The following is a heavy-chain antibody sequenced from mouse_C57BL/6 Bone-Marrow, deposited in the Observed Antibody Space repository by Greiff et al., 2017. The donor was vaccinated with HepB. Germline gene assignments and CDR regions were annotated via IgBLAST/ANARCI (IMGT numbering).Heavy chain of an antibody. CDR2: IYPGSGST. Sequence: VQLQQPGAELVKPWASVKMSCKASGYTFTSYWITWVKQRPGQGLEWIGDIYPGSGSTNYNEKFKSKATLTVDTSSSTAYMQLSSLTSEDSAVYYCAPYYYGSSYVSLGYWGQGTTLTVSS. V-gene: IGHV1-55*01. CDR3: APYYYGSSYVSLGY. J-gene: IGHJ2*01. CDR1: GYTFTSYW. D-gene: IGHD1-1*01.